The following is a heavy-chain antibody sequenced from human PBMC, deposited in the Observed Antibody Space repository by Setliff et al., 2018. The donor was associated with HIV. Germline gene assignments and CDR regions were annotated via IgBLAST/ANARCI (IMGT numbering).Heavy chain of an antibody. CDR2: ICHSGST. D-gene: IGHD6-25*01. V-gene: IGHV4-38-2*01. CDR1: GYSISSGYY. J-gene: IGHJ4*02. CDR3: ARGVRIRGVTAAYFDY. Sequence: PSETLSLTCAVSGYSISSGYYWGWIRQPPGKGLEWIGSICHSGSTYYNTYLKSRVTISVDTSKNQFSLKLSSVTAADTAVYYCARGVRIRGVTAAYFDYWGQGTLVTVSS.